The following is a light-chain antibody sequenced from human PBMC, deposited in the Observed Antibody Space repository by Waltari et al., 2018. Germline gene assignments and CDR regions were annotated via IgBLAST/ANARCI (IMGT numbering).Light chain of an antibody. CDR1: QSVANN. J-gene: IGKJ1*01. CDR2: AAS. V-gene: IGKV3-15*01. Sequence: DIVMTQSPATLSVSPGERANLSCRASQSVANNLAWYQQKRGQAPRLLIYAASIRATGIPARFFGSGSVTEFTLTISSLQSEDSAVYYCQQSNNWPQTFGQGTKVEIK. CDR3: QQSNNWPQT.